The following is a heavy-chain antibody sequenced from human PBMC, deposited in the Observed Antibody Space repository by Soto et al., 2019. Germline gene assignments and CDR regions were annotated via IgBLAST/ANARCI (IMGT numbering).Heavy chain of an antibody. V-gene: IGHV3-74*01. CDR2: INGDGSYT. CDR1: GFTFSTYW. CDR3: VRTWHCFDI. D-gene: IGHD3-3*02. Sequence: EVHLVESGGGLVQPGGSLRLSCAASGFTFSTYWMHWVRQAPEKGLLWVSHINGDGSYTDFADSVKGRFTISRDNAKNTVYLQMQSLRVEDTAVYFCVRTWHCFDIWGPGTMVTVSS. J-gene: IGHJ3*02.